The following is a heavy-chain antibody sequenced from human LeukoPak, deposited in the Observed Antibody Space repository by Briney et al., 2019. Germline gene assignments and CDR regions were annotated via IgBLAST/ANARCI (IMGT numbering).Heavy chain of an antibody. V-gene: IGHV3-48*03. J-gene: IGHJ4*02. CDR1: GFTFSTYE. CDR3: VRDYGDYYDAMTYFPFDY. Sequence: PGGSLRLSCAASGFTFSTYEMNWVRQTPGKGLEWIAYISNSGSTMYYAESVRGRFTISRDNAKNSLYLQMSSLRDEDTAVYYCVRDYGDYYDAMTYFPFDYWGQGTLVTVSS. CDR2: ISNSGSTM. D-gene: IGHD3-22*01.